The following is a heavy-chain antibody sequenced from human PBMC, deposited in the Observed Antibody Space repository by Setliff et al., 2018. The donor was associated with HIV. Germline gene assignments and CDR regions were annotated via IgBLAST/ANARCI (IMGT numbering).Heavy chain of an antibody. Sequence: SETLSLTCSVSGDSISSSSYYWGWIRQHPGKGLEWIGSIYYSGSTYYNPSLNSRVTISVDASKNQFSLKLSSVTAADTAVYYCASLPPLYDSSGYYFDYWGQGTLVTVSS. J-gene: IGHJ4*02. D-gene: IGHD3-22*01. CDR3: ASLPPLYDSSGYYFDY. CDR1: GDSISSSSYY. CDR2: IYYSGST. V-gene: IGHV4-39*01.